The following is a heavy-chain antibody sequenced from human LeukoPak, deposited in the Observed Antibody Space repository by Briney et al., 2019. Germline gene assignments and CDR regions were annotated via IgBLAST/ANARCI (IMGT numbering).Heavy chain of an antibody. D-gene: IGHD3-10*01. CDR3: ARALGSGSSFDY. J-gene: IGHJ4*02. CDR2: IYHSGST. V-gene: IGHV4-30-2*05. Sequence: SETLSLTCAVSGGSISSGGYSWSWIRQPPGKGLEWIGYIYHSGSTYYNPSLKSRVTISVDTSKNQFSLKLSSVTAADTAVYYCARALGSGSSFDYWGQGTLVTVSS. CDR1: GGSISSGGYS.